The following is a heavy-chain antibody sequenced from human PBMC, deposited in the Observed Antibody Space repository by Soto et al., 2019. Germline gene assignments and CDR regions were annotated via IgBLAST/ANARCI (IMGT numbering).Heavy chain of an antibody. V-gene: IGHV4-59*01. CDR2: IYYSGST. Sequence: SETLSLTCTVSGGSISSYYWSWIRQPPGKGLEWIGYIYYSGSTNYNPSLKSRVTISVDTSKNQFSLKLSSVTAADTAVYYCARESIAAAGRVFFDYWGQGTLVTVSS. CDR3: ARESIAAAGRVFFDY. J-gene: IGHJ4*02. CDR1: GGSISSYY. D-gene: IGHD6-13*01.